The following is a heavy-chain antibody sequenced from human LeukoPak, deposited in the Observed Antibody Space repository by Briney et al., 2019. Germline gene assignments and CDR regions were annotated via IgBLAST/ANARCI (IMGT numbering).Heavy chain of an antibody. CDR1: GGSISSYY. J-gene: IGHJ6*03. CDR2: IYTSGST. D-gene: IGHD5-18*01. CDR3: AGNVDTAMVYYYYYMDV. V-gene: IGHV4-4*09. Sequence: PSETLSLTCTVSGGSISSYYWSWIRQPPGKGLEWIGYIYTSGSTNYNPSLKSRVTISVDTSKNQFSLKLSSVTAADTAVYYCAGNVDTAMVYYYYYMDVWGKGTTVTVSS.